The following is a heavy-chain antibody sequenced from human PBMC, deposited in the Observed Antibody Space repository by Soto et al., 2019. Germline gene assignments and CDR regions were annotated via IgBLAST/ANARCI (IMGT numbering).Heavy chain of an antibody. CDR3: ARGNHRWLQLWYFDL. D-gene: IGHD5-12*01. Sequence: QVQLVQSGAEVKKHGSSVTVSCKASGGTFSSYTISWVRQAPGQGLEWMGGIIPIFGTANYAQKFQGRVTITADESTSTDYMELSSLRSEDTDVYYCARGNHRWLQLWYFDLWGRGTLVTVSS. J-gene: IGHJ2*01. CDR1: GGTFSSYT. CDR2: IIPIFGTA. V-gene: IGHV1-69*12.